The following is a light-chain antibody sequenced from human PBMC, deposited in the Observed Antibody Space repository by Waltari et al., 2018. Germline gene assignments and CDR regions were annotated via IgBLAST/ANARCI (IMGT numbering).Light chain of an antibody. V-gene: IGKV1-5*03. CDR1: QSLSNW. Sequence: DIQITQSPYTLSASVGDRVTITCRASQSLSNWLAWYQQKPGKAPKVLIYKASTLESGVPSRFSGSGSGTEFTLTISSLQPDDFATYYCQQYRNLWTFGQGTKVEIK. CDR2: KAS. CDR3: QQYRNLWT. J-gene: IGKJ1*01.